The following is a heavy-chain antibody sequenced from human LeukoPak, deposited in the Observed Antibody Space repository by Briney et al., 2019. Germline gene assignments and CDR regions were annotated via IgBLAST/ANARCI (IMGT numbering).Heavy chain of an antibody. D-gene: IGHD6-13*01. CDR1: GYSFSTYW. Sequence: RGESLKISCKGSGYSFSTYWIAWVRRMPGKGLEWMGMISPADSFTRYSPSFQGQVTMSADKSINTAYLQWSSLKASDTAMYYCARHWWGPDIADAANWFDPWGQETLVTVTS. V-gene: IGHV5-51*01. CDR3: ARHWWGPDIADAANWFDP. CDR2: ISPADSFT. J-gene: IGHJ5*02.